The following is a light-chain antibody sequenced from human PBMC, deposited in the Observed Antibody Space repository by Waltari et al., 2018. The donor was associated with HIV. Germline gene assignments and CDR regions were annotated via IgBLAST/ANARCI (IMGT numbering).Light chain of an antibody. CDR1: ENINRW. J-gene: IGKJ1*01. CDR3: QNYVRFTGT. V-gene: IGKV1-5*03. Sequence: EIQMTQSPSTLSASVGDSVTITCRDSENINRWFARYHQQPGRAPNLLIYQSSSLDSGVPSRFSGSGSGTEFTFTIYSLQPDDFCTYFCQNYVRFTGTFGQGTKVDIK. CDR2: QSS.